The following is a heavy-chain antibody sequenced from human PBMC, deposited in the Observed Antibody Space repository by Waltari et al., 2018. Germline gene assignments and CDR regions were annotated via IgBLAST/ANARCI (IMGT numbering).Heavy chain of an antibody. D-gene: IGHD1-26*01. Sequence: EVQLLESGGTIVQPGGSLKVAGAASGLTFGSSWMHWVRQTQGKGLMWVSDINYDGTQTKYADSVRGRFTISRDNAKSTLYLQMTDLRAEDTAVYFCVRARWDYLYFDTWGQGTLVTVSS. CDR1: GLTFGSSW. V-gene: IGHV3-74*01. J-gene: IGHJ5*02. CDR3: VRARWDYLYFDT. CDR2: INYDGTQT.